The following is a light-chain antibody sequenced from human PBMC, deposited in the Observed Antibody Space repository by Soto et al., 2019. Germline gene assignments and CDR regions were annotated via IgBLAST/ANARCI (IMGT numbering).Light chain of an antibody. CDR1: HNVTGRF. CDR3: QQYADSSPT. J-gene: IGKJ4*01. Sequence: IVLTQSPGTLSLSPVESATLSCRASHNVTGRFLAWYHPKPGQSPRLLLYGASSRATGIPERFSGDGSRTDFTLTISRMEPYEFGIYFCQQYADSSPTFGGGIKVEIK. CDR2: GAS. V-gene: IGKV3-20*01.